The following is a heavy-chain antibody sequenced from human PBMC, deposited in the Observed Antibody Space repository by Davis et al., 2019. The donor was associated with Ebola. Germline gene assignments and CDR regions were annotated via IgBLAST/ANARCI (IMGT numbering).Heavy chain of an antibody. Sequence: SQTLSLACTLAAGSLSNRCNYCGWLRQHPWTGLAWIAYIYYRGPTNYNPSLKSRVTISVDTYKNQFALQLSSVTAADTAVYYCASPNSSGYLAFDIWGQGTMVTVSS. V-gene: IGHV4-61*01. CDR2: IYYRGPT. D-gene: IGHD3-22*01. CDR3: ASPNSSGYLAFDI. CDR1: AGSLSNRCNY. J-gene: IGHJ3*02.